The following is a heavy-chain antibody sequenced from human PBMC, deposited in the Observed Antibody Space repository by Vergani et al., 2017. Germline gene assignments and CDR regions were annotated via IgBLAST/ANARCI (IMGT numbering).Heavy chain of an antibody. Sequence: QVKLQESGPGLLKPSQTLSLTCTVSGESIRSGSHYWSWIRQPPGKGLEWIGYIYFSGSSNYNPSLKSRVTISVDTSKNQFSLKLSSVTAADTAVYYCARDSAVGGTFDSWGQGTLVSVSS. CDR1: GESIRSGSHY. CDR3: ARDSAVGGTFDS. CDR2: IYFSGSS. V-gene: IGHV4-61*01. D-gene: IGHD1-26*01. J-gene: IGHJ4*02.